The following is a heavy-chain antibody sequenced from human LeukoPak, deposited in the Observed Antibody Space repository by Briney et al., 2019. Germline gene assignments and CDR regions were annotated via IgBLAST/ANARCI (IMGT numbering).Heavy chain of an antibody. CDR1: GLTFSSYW. V-gene: IGHV3-7*01. J-gene: IGHJ3*02. CDR3: ARGPTTSNAFDI. Sequence: PGGSLRLSCAASGLTFSSYWMTWVRQAPGKGLEWVANINQDGSEKYYVDSVKGRFTISRDNAKNSLYLQMNSLRAEDTAVYYCARGPTTSNAFDIWGQGTMVTVSS. D-gene: IGHD1-14*01. CDR2: INQDGSEK.